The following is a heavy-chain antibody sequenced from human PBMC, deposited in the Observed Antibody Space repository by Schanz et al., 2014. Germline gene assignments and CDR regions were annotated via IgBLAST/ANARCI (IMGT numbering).Heavy chain of an antibody. D-gene: IGHD3-3*01. V-gene: IGHV3-23*01. Sequence: EVQMLESGGGLVQPGGSLRLSCVASGFTFRRYGMSWVRQAPGKGLAWVSAISGSGGSTYYADSVKGRFTISRDNSNHTLYLQMNSLRAEDTAVYYCARDKGGYYPFDYWGQGTLVTVSS. CDR3: ARDKGGYYPFDY. J-gene: IGHJ4*02. CDR1: GFTFRRYG. CDR2: ISGSGGST.